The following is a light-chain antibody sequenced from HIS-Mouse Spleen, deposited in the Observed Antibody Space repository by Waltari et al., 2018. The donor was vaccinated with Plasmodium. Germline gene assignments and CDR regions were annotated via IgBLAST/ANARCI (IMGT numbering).Light chain of an antibody. CDR2: EVS. CDR3: SSYTSSSTWV. J-gene: IGLJ3*02. CDR1: SSDVGGYNY. Sequence: QSALTQPASVSGSPGQSIPISCTGTSSDVGGYNYFSWYQQHPGKAPNLMIYEVSNRPSGVSNRFSGSKSGNTASLTISGLQAEDEADYYCSSYTSSSTWVFGGGTKLTVL. V-gene: IGLV2-14*01.